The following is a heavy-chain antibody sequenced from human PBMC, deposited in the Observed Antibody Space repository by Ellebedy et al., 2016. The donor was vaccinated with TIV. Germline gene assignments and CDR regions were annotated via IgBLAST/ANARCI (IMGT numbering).Heavy chain of an antibody. CDR1: GYIFTDHW. Sequence: GESLKISCKTSGYIFTDHWISWVRQVPGKGLEWMGRVDPDDSYRNYSPSFQAHVTISADKSISTAYLQWSSLKASDTAMYYCARSDSSGYEFDYWGHGTLVTVSS. D-gene: IGHD3-22*01. V-gene: IGHV5-10-1*01. CDR3: ARSDSSGYEFDY. CDR2: VDPDDSYR. J-gene: IGHJ4*01.